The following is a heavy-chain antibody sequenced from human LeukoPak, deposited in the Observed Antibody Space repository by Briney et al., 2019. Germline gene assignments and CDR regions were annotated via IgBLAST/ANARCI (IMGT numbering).Heavy chain of an antibody. J-gene: IGHJ5*02. CDR3: ARSKLGEVAAKFDT. V-gene: IGHV1-2*04. CDR1: GYAYSGYY. Sequence: ASVKVSCKASGYAYSGYYIHWVRQAPGQGPEWMGWISPNNGGTNYAQKFQGWVTMTRDTSISTAYMVLSRLTSNVTAVYYCARSKLGEVAAKFDTWGQGTLVTVSS. CDR2: ISPNNGGT. D-gene: IGHD3-16*01.